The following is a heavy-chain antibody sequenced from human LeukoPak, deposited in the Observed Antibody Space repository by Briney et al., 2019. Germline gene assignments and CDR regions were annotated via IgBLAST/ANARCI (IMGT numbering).Heavy chain of an antibody. V-gene: IGHV4-30-2*01. Sequence: SETLSLTCTVSGGSISSGGYYWSWIRQPPGKGLEWIGYIYHSGSTYYNPSLKSRVTISVDRSKNQFSLKLSSVTAADTAVYYCAGQDYGDYVRPVWFDPWGQGTLVTVSS. D-gene: IGHD4-17*01. CDR3: AGQDYGDYVRPVWFDP. CDR2: IYHSGST. J-gene: IGHJ5*02. CDR1: GGSISSGGYY.